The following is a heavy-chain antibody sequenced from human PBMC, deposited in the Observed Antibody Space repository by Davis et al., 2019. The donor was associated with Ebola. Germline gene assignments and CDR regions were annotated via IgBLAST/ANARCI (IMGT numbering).Heavy chain of an antibody. CDR2: ISGSGGRT. CDR1: GFTFSSYG. J-gene: IGHJ4*02. D-gene: IGHD3-9*01. CDR3: ATLRYFDWLFPNGPDY. V-gene: IGHV3-23*01. Sequence: GGSLRLSCAASGFTFSSYGMSWVRQAPGKGLEWVSGISGSGGRTYYADSVKGRFTISRDNSKNTLYLQMDSLRAEDTAVYYCATLRYFDWLFPNGPDYWGQGTLVTVSS.